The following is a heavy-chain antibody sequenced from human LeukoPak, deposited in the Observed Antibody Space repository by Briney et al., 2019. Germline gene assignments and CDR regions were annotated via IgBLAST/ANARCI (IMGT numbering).Heavy chain of an antibody. CDR2: ISSGSSTI. J-gene: IGHJ4*02. V-gene: IGHV3-48*02. D-gene: IGHD3-10*01. CDR3: ARDWGSLYYLDY. CDR1: GFRFSEYS. Sequence: GGSLRLSCAASGFRFSEYSMNWVRQAPGKGLEWISYISSGSSTIFYADSVRGRFTISRDNAKDSPYLQMNSLRDDDTAVYYCARDWGSLYYLDYWGQGTLVTVSS.